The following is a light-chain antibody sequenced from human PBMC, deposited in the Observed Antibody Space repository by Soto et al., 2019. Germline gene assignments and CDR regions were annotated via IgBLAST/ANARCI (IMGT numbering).Light chain of an antibody. CDR2: GAS. CDR3: QQYGSSPPIT. J-gene: IGKJ5*01. CDR1: QSVSSTY. Sequence: EIVLTPSPCALSLSPWERAALSCMASQSVSSTYLAWYQQKPGQAPRPLIYGASSRATGIPDRFSGSGSGTDFTLTISRLEPEDFAVYYCQQYGSSPPITFGQGTRLEIK. V-gene: IGKV3-20*01.